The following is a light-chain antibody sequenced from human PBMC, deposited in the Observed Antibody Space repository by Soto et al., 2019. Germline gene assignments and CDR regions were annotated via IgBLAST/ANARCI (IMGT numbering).Light chain of an antibody. CDR3: QSYDSSLSGSGV. CDR1: SSNIGAGYD. V-gene: IGLV1-40*01. CDR2: GNS. J-gene: IGLJ2*01. Sequence: QSVLTQPPSVSGAPGQTVTISCTGSSSNIGAGYDVHWYQQLPGTAPKLLIYGNSNRPSGVPDRFSGSKSGTSASLAITGLQAEAEADYYCQSYDSSLSGSGVFGGGTQLTVL.